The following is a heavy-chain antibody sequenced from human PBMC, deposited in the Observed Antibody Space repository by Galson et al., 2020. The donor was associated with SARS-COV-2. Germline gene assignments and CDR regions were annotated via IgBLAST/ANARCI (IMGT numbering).Heavy chain of an antibody. CDR1: GFTFSSYC. CDR2: IWYDGSNK. V-gene: IGHV3-33*01. J-gene: IGHJ6*02. D-gene: IGHD5-12*01. CDR3: AREGIEMATNKKYGMDV. Sequence: QLGESLKISCAASGFTFSSYCMHWVRQAPGKGLEWVAVIWYDGSNKYYADSVKGRFTISRDNSKNTLYLQMNSLRAEDTAVYYCAREGIEMATNKKYGMDVWGQGTTVTVSS.